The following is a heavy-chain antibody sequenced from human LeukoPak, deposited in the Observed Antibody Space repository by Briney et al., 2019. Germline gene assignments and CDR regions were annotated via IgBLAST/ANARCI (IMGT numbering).Heavy chain of an antibody. J-gene: IGHJ4*02. CDR2: IYYSGST. CDR3: ARESSSGWSDY. Sequence: SETLSLTCTVSGGSISGYYWSWIRQPPGKGLEWIGYIYYSGSTNYNPSLKSRVTISVDTSKNQFSLKLSSVAAADTAVYYCARESSSGWSDYWGQGTLVTVSS. CDR1: GGSISGYY. V-gene: IGHV4-59*01. D-gene: IGHD6-19*01.